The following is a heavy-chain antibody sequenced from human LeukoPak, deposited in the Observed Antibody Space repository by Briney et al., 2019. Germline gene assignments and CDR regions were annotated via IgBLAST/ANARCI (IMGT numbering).Heavy chain of an antibody. J-gene: IGHJ4*02. D-gene: IGHD3-3*01. Sequence: GESLKISCKGSGYRFNAYWIAWVRQMPGEGLEWMGIIYPGDSDTRYSPSFQGQVTISADKSISTAYLQWSSLKASDTAMYYCARHNDFFDYWGQGTLVTVSS. CDR3: ARHNDFFDY. CDR1: GYRFNAYW. CDR2: IYPGDSDT. V-gene: IGHV5-51*01.